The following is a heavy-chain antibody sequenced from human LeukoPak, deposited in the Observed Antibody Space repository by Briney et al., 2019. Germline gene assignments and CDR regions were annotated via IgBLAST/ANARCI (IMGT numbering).Heavy chain of an antibody. CDR2: IYYSGST. Sequence: SETLSLTCTVSGGSISSSSYYWGWIRQPPGKGLEWIGSIYYSGSTYYNPSLKSRVTTSVDTSKNQFSLRLSSVTAADTAVYYCARLAGIYFDYWGQGTLVTVSS. J-gene: IGHJ4*02. CDR1: GGSISSSSYY. CDR3: ARLAGIYFDY. D-gene: IGHD6-19*01. V-gene: IGHV4-39*07.